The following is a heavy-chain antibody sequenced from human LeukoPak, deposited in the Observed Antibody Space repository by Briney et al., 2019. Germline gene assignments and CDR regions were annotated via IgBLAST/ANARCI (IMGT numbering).Heavy chain of an antibody. CDR3: AREPYYDILTGYFPFDY. J-gene: IGHJ4*02. Sequence: GGSLRLSCAASGFTFRSYWMHWVRQAPGKGLVWVSRINSDGFTTNYADSVKGRFTISRDNAKNTLYLQMNSLRAEDTAVYYCAREPYYDILTGYFPFDYWGQGTLVTVSS. V-gene: IGHV3-74*01. CDR1: GFTFRSYW. D-gene: IGHD3-9*01. CDR2: INSDGFTT.